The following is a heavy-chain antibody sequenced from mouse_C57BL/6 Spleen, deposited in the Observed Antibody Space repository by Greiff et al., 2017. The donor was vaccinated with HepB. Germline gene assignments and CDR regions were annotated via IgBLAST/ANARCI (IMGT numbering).Heavy chain of an antibody. V-gene: IGHV1-54*01. J-gene: IGHJ3*01. CDR1: GYAFTNYL. Sequence: QVQLQQPGAELVRPGTSVKVSCKASGYAFTNYLIEWVKQRPGQGLEWIGVINPGSGGTNYNEKFKGKATLTADKSSSTAYMQLSSLTSEDSAVYFCARRGLRGFAYWGQGTLVTVSA. CDR3: ARRGLRGFAY. D-gene: IGHD2-4*01. CDR2: INPGSGGT.